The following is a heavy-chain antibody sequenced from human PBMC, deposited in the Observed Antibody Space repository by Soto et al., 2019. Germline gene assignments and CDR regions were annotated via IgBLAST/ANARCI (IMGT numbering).Heavy chain of an antibody. CDR1: GGSISSGDYY. CDR2: IYYSGST. J-gene: IGHJ4*02. D-gene: IGHD3-3*01. CDR3: ATASTIFGVAIPYFDY. Sequence: SETLSLTCTVSGGSISSGDYYWSWIRQPPGKGLEWIGYIYYSGSTYYNPSLKSRVTISVDTSKNQFSLKLSSVTAADTAVYYCATASTIFGVAIPYFDYWGQGTLVTVSS. V-gene: IGHV4-30-4*01.